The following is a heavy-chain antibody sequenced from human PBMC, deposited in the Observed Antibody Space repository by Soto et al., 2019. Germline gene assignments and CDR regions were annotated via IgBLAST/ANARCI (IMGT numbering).Heavy chain of an antibody. CDR2: IYYSGST. CDR1: GGSISSYY. J-gene: IGHJ6*02. Sequence: ETLSLTCTVSGGSISSYYWSWIRQPPGKGLEWIGYIYYSGSTNYNPSLKSRVTISVDTSKNQFSLKLSSVTAADTAVYYCARDHPVYKGSGSYPPQYYYYGMDVWGQGTTVTVSS. CDR3: ARDHPVYKGSGSYPPQYYYYGMDV. V-gene: IGHV4-59*01. D-gene: IGHD3-10*01.